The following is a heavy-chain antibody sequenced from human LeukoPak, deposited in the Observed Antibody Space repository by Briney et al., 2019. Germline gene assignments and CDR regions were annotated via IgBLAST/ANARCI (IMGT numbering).Heavy chain of an antibody. CDR2: ISYDGSNK. CDR1: GFTFSSYA. V-gene: IGHV3-30-3*01. J-gene: IGHJ4*02. Sequence: GGSLRLSCAASGFTFSSYAMHWVRQAPGKGLEWVAVISYDGSNKYYADSVKGRFTISRDNSKNKLYLQMNSLRAEDTAVYYCARESYSSGWYLVDYWGQGTLVTVSS. D-gene: IGHD6-19*01. CDR3: ARESYSSGWYLVDY.